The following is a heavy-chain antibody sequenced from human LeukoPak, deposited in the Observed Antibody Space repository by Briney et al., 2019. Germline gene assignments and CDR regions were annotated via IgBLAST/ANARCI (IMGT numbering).Heavy chain of an antibody. Sequence: KPSQTLSLTCTVSGGLISSSRYYWGWIRQPPGKGLEWIGSMYYSGSTNYNPSLKSRVTMSVDTSRNQFSLKLSSVTAADTAVYYCAEHHYYGSGSYYHWFDPWGQGTLVTVSS. V-gene: IGHV4-39*01. CDR3: AEHHYYGSGSYYHWFDP. D-gene: IGHD3-10*01. J-gene: IGHJ5*02. CDR1: GGLISSSRYY. CDR2: MYYSGST.